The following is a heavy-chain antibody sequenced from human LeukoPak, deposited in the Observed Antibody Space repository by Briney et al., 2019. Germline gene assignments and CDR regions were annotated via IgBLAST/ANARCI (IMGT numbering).Heavy chain of an antibody. CDR3: AKDRAMGYYYDSSGYPISY. CDR1: GFTVSSNY. D-gene: IGHD3-22*01. CDR2: ISGSGGST. V-gene: IGHV3-23*01. J-gene: IGHJ4*02. Sequence: PPGGSLRLSCAASGFTVSSNYMNWVRQAPGKGLEWVSAISGSGGSTYYADSVKGRFTISRDNSKNTLYLQMNSLRAEDTAVYYCAKDRAMGYYYDSSGYPISYWGQGTLVTVSS.